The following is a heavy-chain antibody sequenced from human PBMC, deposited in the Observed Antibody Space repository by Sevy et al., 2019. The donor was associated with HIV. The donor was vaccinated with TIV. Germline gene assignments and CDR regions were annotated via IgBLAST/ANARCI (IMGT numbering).Heavy chain of an antibody. V-gene: IGHV3-15*01. D-gene: IGHD3-3*01. CDR3: TTGSYDFWSGYYSYGMDV. Sequence: GGSLRLSCAASGFTFSNAWMSWVRQAPGKGLEWVGRIKSKTEGGTTDYAAPVKGRFTISRDDSKNTLYLQMNSLKTEYTDVYYCTTGSYDFWSGYYSYGMDVWGQGTTVTVSS. J-gene: IGHJ6*02. CDR1: GFTFSNAW. CDR2: IKSKTEGGTT.